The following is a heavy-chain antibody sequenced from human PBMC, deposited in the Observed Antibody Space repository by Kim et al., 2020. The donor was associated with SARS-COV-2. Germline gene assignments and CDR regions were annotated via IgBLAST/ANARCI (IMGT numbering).Heavy chain of an antibody. CDR3: AKDLYGGTCYYCYGMDV. V-gene: IGHV3-23*01. CDR1: GFAFSSYA. CDR2: IGGSGGSK. J-gene: IGHJ6*01. Sequence: GGSLRLSCAASGFAFSSYAMSWVRQAPGKGLEWVSAIGGSGGSKYYADSVRGRFTISRDNSKDTLYLQMNSLRAEDTAVYYCAKDLYGGTCYYCYGMDV. D-gene: IGHD3-16*01.